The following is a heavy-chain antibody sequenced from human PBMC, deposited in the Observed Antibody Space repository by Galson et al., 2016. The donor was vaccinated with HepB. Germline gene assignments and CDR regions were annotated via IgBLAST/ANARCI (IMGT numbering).Heavy chain of an antibody. J-gene: IGHJ5*02. CDR2: IYPGDSDT. CDR1: GYSFTSYW. Sequence: QSGAEVTKPGESLKISCKGSGYSFTSYWIGWVRQMPGKGLEWMGIIYPGDSDTRYSPSFQGHVTISADQSTTTAYLQWSSLKASDTAMYYCARQGPERGRLNRKQVDAGGQGTLVTVS. D-gene: IGHD1-14*01. CDR3: ARQGPERGRLNRKQVDA. V-gene: IGHV5-51*01.